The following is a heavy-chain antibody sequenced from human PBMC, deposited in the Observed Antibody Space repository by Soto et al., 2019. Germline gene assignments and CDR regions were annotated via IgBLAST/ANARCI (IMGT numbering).Heavy chain of an antibody. D-gene: IGHD3-22*01. Sequence: QVELQDSGPGLVKPSGTLSLTCVVSGNSISTTNWWSWVRQSPGKGLEWIGEIYHSGSTNYNPSLKSRVTISVDKSKNQFSLKLSSVTAADTAVYYCARDVGYHYDGSPSGQFDFWGQGTLVTVSS. CDR3: ARDVGYHYDGSPSGQFDF. CDR2: IYHSGST. J-gene: IGHJ4*02. V-gene: IGHV4-4*02. CDR1: GNSISTTNW.